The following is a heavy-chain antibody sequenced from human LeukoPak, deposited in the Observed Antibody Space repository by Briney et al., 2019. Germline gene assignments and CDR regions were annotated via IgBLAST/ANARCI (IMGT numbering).Heavy chain of an antibody. Sequence: PGGSLRLSCAASGFTFSSYGMSWVRQAPGKGLEWVSGISGSGGSTYYADSVKGRFTISRDNSKNTLYLQMNSLRAEDTAVYYCAKVRREGNYFDYWGQGSLVTVSS. CDR2: ISGSGGST. D-gene: IGHD5-24*01. J-gene: IGHJ4*02. V-gene: IGHV3-23*01. CDR3: AKVRREGNYFDY. CDR1: GFTFSSYG.